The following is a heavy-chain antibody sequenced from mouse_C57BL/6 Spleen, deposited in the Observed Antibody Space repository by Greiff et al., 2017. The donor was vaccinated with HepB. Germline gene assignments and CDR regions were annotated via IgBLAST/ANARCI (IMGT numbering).Heavy chain of an antibody. J-gene: IGHJ2*01. CDR3: ARDERLGRVYYFDY. Sequence: EVKLMESGGGLVKPGGSLKLSCAASGFTFSSYAMSWVRQTPEKRLEWVATISDGGSYTYYPDNVKGRFTISRDNAKNNLYLQMSHLKSEDTAMYYCARDERLGRVYYFDYWGQGTTLTVSS. V-gene: IGHV5-4*01. CDR2: ISDGGSYT. D-gene: IGHD4-1*01. CDR1: GFTFSSYA.